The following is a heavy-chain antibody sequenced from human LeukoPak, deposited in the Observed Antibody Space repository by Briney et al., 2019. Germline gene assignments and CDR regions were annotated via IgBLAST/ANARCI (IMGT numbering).Heavy chain of an antibody. Sequence: PSQTLSLTCTVSGGSISSYYWSWIRQPPGKGLEWIGYIYYSGSTNYNPSLKSRVTISVDTSKNQFSLKLSSVTAADTAVYYCAREVSGYYGSGNWGQGTLVTVSS. J-gene: IGHJ4*02. CDR1: GGSISSYY. V-gene: IGHV4-59*12. CDR2: IYYSGST. CDR3: AREVSGYYGSGN. D-gene: IGHD3-10*01.